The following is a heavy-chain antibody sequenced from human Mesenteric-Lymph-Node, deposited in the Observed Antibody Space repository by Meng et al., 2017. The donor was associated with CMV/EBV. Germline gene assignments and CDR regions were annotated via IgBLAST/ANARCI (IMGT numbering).Heavy chain of an antibody. J-gene: IGHJ4*02. CDR2: IYSGGTTT. D-gene: IGHD2-8*01. CDR1: GVTFSSYA. CDR3: AKTYLRVYYFDY. V-gene: IGHV3-23*03. Sequence: CEASGVTFSSYAMTWVRQAPGKGLEWVSVIYSGGTTTNYADSVRGRFTISRDNSKNTLYLQMNSLRAEDTAIYYCAKTYLRVYYFDYWGQGALVTVSS.